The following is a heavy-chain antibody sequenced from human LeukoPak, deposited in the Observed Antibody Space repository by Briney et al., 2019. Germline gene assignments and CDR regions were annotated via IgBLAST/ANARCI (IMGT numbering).Heavy chain of an antibody. CDR3: ARDGYYDSSGYLYYFDY. D-gene: IGHD3-22*01. J-gene: IGHJ4*02. CDR2: IYHSGST. Sequence: SSETLSLTCTVSGGSVSSANYYWGWIRQPPGKGLEWIVSIYHSGSTYYNPSLKSRVTISVDTSKNQSSLKLSSVTAADTAVYYCARDGYYDSSGYLYYFDYWGQGTLVTVSS. CDR1: GGSVSSANYY. V-gene: IGHV4-39*07.